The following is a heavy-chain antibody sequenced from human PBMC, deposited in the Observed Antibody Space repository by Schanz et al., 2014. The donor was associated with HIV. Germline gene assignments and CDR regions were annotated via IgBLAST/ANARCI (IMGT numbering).Heavy chain of an antibody. J-gene: IGHJ4*02. Sequence: QVQLVQSGAEVKKPGASVKVSCKASGYTFTGYYMHWVRQAPGQGLEWMGWINPNSGGTNYAQKFQGRVTMTRDTSISPAYMELSRLRSDDTAVYYCARGRSRYCSGGSCPYGRYYFDYWGQGTLVTVSS. CDR1: GYTFTGYY. D-gene: IGHD2-15*01. V-gene: IGHV1-2*02. CDR3: ARGRSRYCSGGSCPYGRYYFDY. CDR2: INPNSGGT.